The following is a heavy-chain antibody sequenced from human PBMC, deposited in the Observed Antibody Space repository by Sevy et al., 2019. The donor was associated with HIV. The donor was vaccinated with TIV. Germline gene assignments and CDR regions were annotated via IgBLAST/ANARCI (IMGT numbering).Heavy chain of an antibody. J-gene: IGHJ2*01. CDR1: GFDVSNNY. CDR2: IYTGGST. CDR3: ARDHGGVQDWYFDL. D-gene: IGHD2-8*02. V-gene: IGHV3-53*01. Sequence: GGSLRLSCAASGFDVSNNYMSWVHQAPGKGLEWVSVIYTGGSTYYADSVTGRFTMSRDTSKNTVYLQMDSLSAEDTAVYYCARDHGGVQDWYFDLWGRDTLVTVSS.